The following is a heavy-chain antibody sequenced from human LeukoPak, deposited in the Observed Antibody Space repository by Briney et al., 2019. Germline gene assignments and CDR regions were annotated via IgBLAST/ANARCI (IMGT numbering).Heavy chain of an antibody. CDR3: ARDVLWFGELSAFDI. CDR2: ISSSGSTI. CDR1: GFTFSDYN. J-gene: IGHJ3*02. D-gene: IGHD3-10*01. Sequence: PGGSLRLSCAASGFTFSDYNMRWIRQAPGKGLEWVSYISSSGSTIYYADSVKGRFTISRDNAKNSLYLQMNSLRAEDTAVYYCARDVLWFGELSAFDIWGQGTMVTVSS. V-gene: IGHV3-11*01.